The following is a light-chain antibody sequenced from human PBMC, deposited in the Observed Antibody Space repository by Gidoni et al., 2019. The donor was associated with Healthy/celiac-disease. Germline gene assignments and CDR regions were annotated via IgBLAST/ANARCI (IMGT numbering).Light chain of an antibody. J-gene: IGKJ1*01. V-gene: IGKV3-15*01. CDR1: QSVSSN. Sequence: EIVMTHSPATLSVSPGERATLSCRASQSVSSNLAWYQQKPGQAPRLLSYGASTRATGIPARFSGSGSGTEFTLTISSLQSEDFAVYYCQQYNNWRTFGQGTKVEIK. CDR3: QQYNNWRT. CDR2: GAS.